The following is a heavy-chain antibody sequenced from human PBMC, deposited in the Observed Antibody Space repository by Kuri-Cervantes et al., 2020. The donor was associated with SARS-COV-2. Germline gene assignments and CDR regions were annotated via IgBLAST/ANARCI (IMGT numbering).Heavy chain of an antibody. CDR2: ISSKAYGGTT. D-gene: IGHD3-3*01. CDR3: TRDDFWSGYADY. Sequence: GGSLRLSCTASGFTFGDYSMSWVRQAPGKGLEWVGFISSKAYGGTTEYAASVKGRFTISRDDSKSIAYLQVNSLKTEDTAVYYCTRDDFWSGYADYWGQGTLVTVSS. J-gene: IGHJ4*02. CDR1: GFTFGDYS. V-gene: IGHV3-49*04.